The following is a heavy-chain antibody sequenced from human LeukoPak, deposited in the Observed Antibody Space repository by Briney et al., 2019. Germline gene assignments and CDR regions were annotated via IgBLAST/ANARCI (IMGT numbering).Heavy chain of an antibody. CDR1: GYSFSGNY. J-gene: IGHJ5*02. D-gene: IGHD3-10*01. CDR2: INPKTGST. CDR3: ARSSGGSGRWGDNWFDP. Sequence: ASVKVSCKASGYSFSGNYIHWVRQAPAQGPEWMGWINPKTGSTNYAEKFQGRVTMTRDTSISTCYMELSRLRSDDVAVYYCARSSGGSGRWGDNWFDPWGQGTLVIVSS. V-gene: IGHV1-2*02.